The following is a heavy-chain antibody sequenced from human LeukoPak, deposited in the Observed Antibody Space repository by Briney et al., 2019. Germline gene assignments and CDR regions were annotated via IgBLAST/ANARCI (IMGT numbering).Heavy chain of an antibody. J-gene: IGHJ1*01. CDR2: INHSGST. CDR1: GGSFSGYY. V-gene: IGHV4-34*01. CDR3: ARDSSSGYYPGLYFQH. Sequence: SETLSLTCAVYGGSFSGYYWSWIRQPPGKGLEWIGEINHSGSTNYNPSLKSRVTMSVDTSKNQFSLKLSSVTAADTAMYYCARDSSSGYYPGLYFQHWGQGTLVTVSS. D-gene: IGHD6-19*01.